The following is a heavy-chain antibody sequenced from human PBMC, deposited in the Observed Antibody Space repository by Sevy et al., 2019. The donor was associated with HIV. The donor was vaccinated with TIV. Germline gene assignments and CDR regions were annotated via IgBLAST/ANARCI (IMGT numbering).Heavy chain of an antibody. Sequence: SETLSLTCTVSGASISSYFWSWIRQPAGKGLEWIGRLDTSGTTNYNPSLKSRVTMSLDTPKNQFSLHLTSVTAAVTAVDYCARIRSQDWYFDLWGRGTLATVSS. CDR2: LDTSGTT. CDR3: ARIRSQDWYFDL. CDR1: GASISSYF. V-gene: IGHV4-4*07. D-gene: IGHD4-17*01. J-gene: IGHJ2*01.